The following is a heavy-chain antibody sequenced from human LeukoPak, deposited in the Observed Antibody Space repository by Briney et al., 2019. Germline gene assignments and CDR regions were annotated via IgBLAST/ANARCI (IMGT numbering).Heavy chain of an antibody. V-gene: IGHV3-21*01. CDR2: ISSSSSYI. J-gene: IGHJ4*02. CDR1: GFTFSSYS. D-gene: IGHD3-22*01. CDR3: ARATRTNTYYYDSSGYYVDY. Sequence: GGSLRLSCAASGFTFSSYSMNWVRQAPGKGLEWVPSISSSSSYIYYADSVKGRFTISRDNAKNSLYLQMNSLRAEDTAVYYCARATRTNTYYYDSSGYYVDYWGQGTLVTVSS.